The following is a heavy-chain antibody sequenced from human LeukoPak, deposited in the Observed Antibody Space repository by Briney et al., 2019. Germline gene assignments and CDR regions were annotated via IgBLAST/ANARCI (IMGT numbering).Heavy chain of an antibody. V-gene: IGHV4-31*03. CDR1: GGSISSGGYY. J-gene: IGHJ5*02. CDR2: IYYSGST. Sequence: PSQTLSLTCTVSGGSISSGGYYWSWIRQHPGKGLEWIGYIYYSGSTYYNPSLKSRVTISVDTSKNQFSLKLSSVTAADAAVYYCARGGDIVVVVAADNWFDPWGQGTLVTVSS. CDR3: ARGGDIVVVVAADNWFDP. D-gene: IGHD2-15*01.